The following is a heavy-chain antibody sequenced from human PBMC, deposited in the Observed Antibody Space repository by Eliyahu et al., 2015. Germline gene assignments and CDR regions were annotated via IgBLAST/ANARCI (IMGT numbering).Heavy chain of an antibody. Sequence: QVQLLQSGAEVRKPGASVKVSCKASEYTFPDXDLHWVRQAPGQGLEWMGWINXSSGATYYAPRFQGWVTISRETPITTAFLELKGLKTNDTAVYYCARGGRVALDYWGQGTRVTVTS. J-gene: IGHJ4*02. CDR3: ARGGRVALDY. CDR1: EYTFPDXD. V-gene: IGHV1-2*04. D-gene: IGHD3-16*01. CDR2: INXSSGAT.